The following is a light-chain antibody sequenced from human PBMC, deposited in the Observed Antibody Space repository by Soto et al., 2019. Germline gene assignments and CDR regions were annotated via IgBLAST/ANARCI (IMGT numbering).Light chain of an antibody. Sequence: EIVLTQSPGTLSLSPRERATLSCRASQSVSNAYLAWYQHKVGQSPGLLIYGASNRAPGIPDRFSGSGSGTDFTLTISRLEPEDFAVYYCRQYAASPRTFGQGTQVEVK. J-gene: IGKJ1*01. CDR2: GAS. CDR1: QSVSNAY. CDR3: RQYAASPRT. V-gene: IGKV3-20*01.